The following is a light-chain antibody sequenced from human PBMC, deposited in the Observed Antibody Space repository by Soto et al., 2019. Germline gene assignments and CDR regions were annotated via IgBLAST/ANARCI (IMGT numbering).Light chain of an antibody. CDR1: QTISSW. CDR3: QHYNSYSEA. Sequence: DIPMTQSPSTLSGSVGDRVTITCRASQTISSWLAWYQQKPGKAPKLLIYKASTLKSGVPSRFSRCGSGTEFTLTISSLQPDDFATYYCQHYNSYSEAFGQGTKVELK. J-gene: IGKJ1*01. CDR2: KAS. V-gene: IGKV1-5*03.